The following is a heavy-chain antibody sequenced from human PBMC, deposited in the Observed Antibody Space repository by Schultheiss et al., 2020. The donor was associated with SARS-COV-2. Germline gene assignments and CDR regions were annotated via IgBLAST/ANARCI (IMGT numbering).Heavy chain of an antibody. J-gene: IGHJ2*01. CDR3: ARGGREWLRPYWYFDL. CDR2: IYHSGST. CDR1: GGSISSGGYS. V-gene: IGHV4-30-2*01. D-gene: IGHD5-12*01. Sequence: SETLSLTCTVSGGSISSGGYSWSWIRQPPGKGLEWIGYIYHSGSTNYNPSLKSRVTISVDTSKNQFSLKLSSVTAADTAVYYCARGGREWLRPYWYFDLWGRGTLVTVSS.